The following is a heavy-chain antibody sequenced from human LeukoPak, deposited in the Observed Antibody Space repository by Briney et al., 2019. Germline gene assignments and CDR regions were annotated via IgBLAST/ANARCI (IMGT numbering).Heavy chain of an antibody. Sequence: ASVKVSCKASGYTFANYYIHWVRQAPGQGLECMGIINPSGGSTSYAQKFQGRVTMTRDMSTSTVYMELSSLRSEDTAVYYCARGGVGATTYVWFDPWGQGTLVTVSS. CDR3: ARGGVGATTYVWFDP. CDR1: GYTFANYY. D-gene: IGHD1-26*01. V-gene: IGHV1-46*01. CDR2: INPSGGST. J-gene: IGHJ5*02.